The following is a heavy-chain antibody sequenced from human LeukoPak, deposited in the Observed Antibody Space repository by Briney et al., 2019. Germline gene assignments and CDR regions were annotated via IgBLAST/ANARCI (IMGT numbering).Heavy chain of an antibody. D-gene: IGHD3-9*01. CDR3: AHLRATDWYFFDY. CDR1: GFSLSSRVVS. Sequence: SGPTLVNPTQTLTLTCTFSGFSLSSRVVSLGCIPQPPVRALEWLAHIYWHDAKYYSPSLKSRLTITKDTSKNQVVLTMTNMDPVDTGTYFCAHLRATDWYFFDYWGQGTLVTVSS. J-gene: IGHJ4*02. CDR2: IYWHDAK. V-gene: IGHV2-5*01.